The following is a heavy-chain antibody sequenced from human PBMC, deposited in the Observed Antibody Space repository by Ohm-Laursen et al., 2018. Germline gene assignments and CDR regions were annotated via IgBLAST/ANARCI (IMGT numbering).Heavy chain of an antibody. CDR1: GFTFSSYA. CDR2: IISSGTYT. J-gene: IGHJ4*02. D-gene: IGHD2-21*02. CDR3: AKVEDIVVVTAPYYFDY. Sequence: SLRLSCAASGFTFSSYAINWVRQAPGKGLEWVSSIISSGTYTFYADSVRGRFTISRDNSKNRMYLQMNSLRAEDTAVYYCAKVEDIVVVTAPYYFDYWGQGTLVTVSS. V-gene: IGHV3-23*01.